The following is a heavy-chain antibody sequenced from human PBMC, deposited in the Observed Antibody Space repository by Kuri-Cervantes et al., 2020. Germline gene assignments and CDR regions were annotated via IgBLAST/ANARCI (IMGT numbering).Heavy chain of an antibody. CDR2: INSDGSST. CDR3: ASVGGFGELLSTWFDP. V-gene: IGHV3-74*01. D-gene: IGHD3-10*01. CDR1: GFTFSSYW. J-gene: IGHJ5*02. Sequence: GGSLRLSCAASGFTFSSYWMHWVRQAPGKGLVWVSRINSDGSSTSYADSVKGRFTISRDNAKNTLYLQMNSLRAEDTAVYYCASVGGFGELLSTWFDPWGQGTLDTVSS.